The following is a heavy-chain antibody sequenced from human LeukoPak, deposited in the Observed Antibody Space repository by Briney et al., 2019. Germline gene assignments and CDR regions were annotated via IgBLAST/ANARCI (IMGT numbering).Heavy chain of an antibody. CDR3: AGTMIVVVRDY. J-gene: IGHJ4*02. CDR2: IYTSGST. Sequence: SQTLSLTCTVSGGSISSGSYYWSWIRQPAGKGLEWIGRIYTSGSTNYNPSLKSRVIISVDTSKNQFSLKLSSVTAADTAVYYCAGTMIVVVRDYWGQGTLVTVSS. D-gene: IGHD3-22*01. V-gene: IGHV4-61*02. CDR1: GGSISSGSYY.